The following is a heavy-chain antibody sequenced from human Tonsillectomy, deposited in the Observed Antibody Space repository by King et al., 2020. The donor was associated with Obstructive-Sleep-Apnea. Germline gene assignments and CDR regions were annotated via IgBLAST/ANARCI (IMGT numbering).Heavy chain of an antibody. V-gene: IGHV5-51*01. CDR3: ARLSSGTTWKDAFDF. CDR2: IYPGDSKT. D-gene: IGHD1-7*01. Sequence: QLVQSGAEVKKPGESLKISCKAYGYIFTTYWIGWVRQMPDKRLEWMGIIYPGDSKTTYSPSFQGQVTISADKSISTAYLQWSSLEASDTAMYYCARLSSGTTWKDAFDFWGQGTMVTVST. J-gene: IGHJ3*01. CDR1: GYIFTTYW.